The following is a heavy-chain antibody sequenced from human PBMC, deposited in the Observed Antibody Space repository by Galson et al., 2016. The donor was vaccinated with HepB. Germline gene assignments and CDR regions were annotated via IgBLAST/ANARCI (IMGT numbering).Heavy chain of an antibody. CDR2: INYTGNT. D-gene: IGHD1-26*01. Sequence: SETLSLTCAVYGGSLRGYYWSSIRQPPGKGLEWIGEINYTGNTNYNPSLKSRVTISRDTSKNQFSLKLSSVTAADTAVYYCTRGKWEIRPSDIWGQGTMVTVSS. CDR1: GGSLRGYY. J-gene: IGHJ3*02. CDR3: TRGKWEIRPSDI. V-gene: IGHV4-34*01.